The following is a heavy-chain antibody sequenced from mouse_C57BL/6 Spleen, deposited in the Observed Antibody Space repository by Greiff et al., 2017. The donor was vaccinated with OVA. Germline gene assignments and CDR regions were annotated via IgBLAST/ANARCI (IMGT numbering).Heavy chain of an antibody. J-gene: IGHJ4*01. CDR2: ISYDGSN. Sequence: EVKLVESGPGLVKPSQSLSLTCSVTGYSITSGYYWNWIRQFPGNKLEWMGYISYDGSNNYNPSLKNRISITRDTSKNQFFLKLNSVTTEDTATYYCARDRITTVVGGAMDYWGQGTSVTVSS. V-gene: IGHV3-6*01. CDR1: GYSITSGYY. D-gene: IGHD1-1*01. CDR3: ARDRITTVVGGAMDY.